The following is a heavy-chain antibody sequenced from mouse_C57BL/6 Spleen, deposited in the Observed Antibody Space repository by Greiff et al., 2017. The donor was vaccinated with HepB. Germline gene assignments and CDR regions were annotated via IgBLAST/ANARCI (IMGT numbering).Heavy chain of an antibody. V-gene: IGHV1-82*01. CDR3: AREGDGSSYFFDD. D-gene: IGHD1-1*01. CDR2: IYPGDGDT. Sequence: ESGPELVKPGASVKISCKASGYAFSSSWMNWVKQRPGKGLEWIGRIYPGDGDTNYNGKFKGKATLTADKSSSTASMQLSSRTSEDSAVYFCAREGDGSSYFFDDWGQGTTLTVSS. CDR1: GYAFSSSW. J-gene: IGHJ2*01.